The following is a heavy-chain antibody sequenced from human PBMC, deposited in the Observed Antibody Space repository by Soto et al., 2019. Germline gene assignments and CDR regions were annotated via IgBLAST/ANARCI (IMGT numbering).Heavy chain of an antibody. D-gene: IGHD6-19*01. J-gene: IGHJ6*03. Sequence: SETLSLTCTVSGGSISSGGYYWSWIRQHPGKGLEWIGYIYYSGSTYYNPSLKSRVTISVDTSKNQFSLKLSSVTAADTAVYYCTRYSSGYYMDVWGKGTTVTVSS. CDR2: IYYSGST. CDR1: GGSISSGGYY. CDR3: TRYSSGYYMDV. V-gene: IGHV4-31*03.